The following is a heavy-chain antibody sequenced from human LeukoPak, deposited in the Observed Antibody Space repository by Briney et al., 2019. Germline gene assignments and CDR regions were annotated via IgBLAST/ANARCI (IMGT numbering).Heavy chain of an antibody. CDR3: ARSYYGSGSYYSFLY. CDR2: IYYTGST. D-gene: IGHD3-10*01. V-gene: IGHV4-59*01. J-gene: IGHJ4*02. CDR1: GGSISTNY. Sequence: SETLSLTCTVSGGSISTNYWSSIRQPPGKGLEWIGYIYYTGSTNYNPSLKSRVTISIDTSNNQFSLKVSSVTAADTAVYYCARSYYGSGSYYSFLYWGQGTLVTVSS.